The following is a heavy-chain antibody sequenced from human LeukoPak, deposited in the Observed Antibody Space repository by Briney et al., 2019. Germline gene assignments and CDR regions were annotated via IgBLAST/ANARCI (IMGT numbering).Heavy chain of an antibody. Sequence: GASVKVSCKASGGTFSSYAISWVRQAPGQGLEWMGGIIPIFGTANYAQKFQGRVTITADESTSTAYMELSSLRSEDTAVYYCARDGGGWGSSGYYYYGMDVWGQGTTVTVSS. CDR3: ARDGGGWGSSGYYYYGMDV. D-gene: IGHD7-27*01. V-gene: IGHV1-69*13. CDR2: IIPIFGTA. CDR1: GGTFSSYA. J-gene: IGHJ6*02.